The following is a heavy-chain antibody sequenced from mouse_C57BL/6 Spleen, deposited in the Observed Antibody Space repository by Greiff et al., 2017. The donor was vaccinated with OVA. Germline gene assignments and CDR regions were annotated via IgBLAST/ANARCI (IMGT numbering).Heavy chain of an antibody. Sequence: EVMLVESVAELVRPGASVKLSCTASGFNIKNTYMHWVKQRPEQGLEWIGRIDPANGNTKYAPKFQGKATITADTSSNTAYLQLSSLTSEDTAIYYCAKNPSGLLRLDYWGQGTTLTVSS. CDR2: IDPANGNT. CDR1: GFNIKNTY. J-gene: IGHJ2*01. V-gene: IGHV14-3*01. CDR3: AKNPSGLLRLDY. D-gene: IGHD1-1*01.